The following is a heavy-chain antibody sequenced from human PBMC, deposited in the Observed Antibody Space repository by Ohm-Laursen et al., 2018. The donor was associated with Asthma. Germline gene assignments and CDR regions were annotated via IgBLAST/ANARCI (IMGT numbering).Heavy chain of an antibody. Sequence: SLRLSCAASGFTFSSYAMSWVRQAPGKGLEWVSAISGNGGSTYYADSVNGRFTVSRDDSKNTLYLQMNSLRPDDTAVYYCARDVMEWYLPAFDFWGQGTLVTVSS. CDR2: ISGNGGST. V-gene: IGHV3-23*01. CDR3: ARDVMEWYLPAFDF. D-gene: IGHD3-3*01. J-gene: IGHJ4*02. CDR1: GFTFSSYA.